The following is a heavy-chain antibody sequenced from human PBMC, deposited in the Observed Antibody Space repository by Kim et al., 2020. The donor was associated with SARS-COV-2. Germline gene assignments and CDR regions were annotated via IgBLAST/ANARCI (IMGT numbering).Heavy chain of an antibody. CDR2: IIPILGIA. CDR1: GGTFSSYA. D-gene: IGHD3-10*01. Sequence: SVKVSCKASGGTFSSYAISWVRQAPGQGLEWMGRIIPILGIANYAQKFQGRVTITADKSTSTAYMELSSLRSEDTAVYYCAREGYGSGTYFDYWGQGTLVTVSS. J-gene: IGHJ4*02. V-gene: IGHV1-69*04. CDR3: AREGYGSGTYFDY.